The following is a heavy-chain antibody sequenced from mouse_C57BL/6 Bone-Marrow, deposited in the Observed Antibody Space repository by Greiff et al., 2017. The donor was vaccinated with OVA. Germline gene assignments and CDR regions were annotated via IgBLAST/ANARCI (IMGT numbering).Heavy chain of an antibody. CDR2: ISSRSSTI. J-gene: IGHJ4*01. D-gene: IGHD1-1*01. Sequence: EVQLVESGGGLVKPGGSLKLSCAASGFTFSDYGMHWVRQAPEKGLEWVAYISSRSSTIYYADTVKGRFTISRDNAKNTLFLQMTSLRSEDTAMYYCTVVATDYAMDYWGQGTSVTVSS. CDR3: TVVATDYAMDY. V-gene: IGHV5-17*01. CDR1: GFTFSDYG.